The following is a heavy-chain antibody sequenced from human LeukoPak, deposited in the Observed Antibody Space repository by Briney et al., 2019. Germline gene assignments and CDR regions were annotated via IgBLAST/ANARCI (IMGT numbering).Heavy chain of an antibody. CDR1: GVTFSSSS. CDR2: ITRGSATI. CDR3: ATDYPFDY. J-gene: IGHJ4*02. V-gene: IGHV3-48*04. Sequence: PGGSLRLSCAASGVTFSSSSMNWVREAPGKGLEWGSYITRGSATIYYADSVKGRFTISRDNAKNSLYLQMNSLRAEDTAVYYCATDYPFDYWGQGTLVTVSS.